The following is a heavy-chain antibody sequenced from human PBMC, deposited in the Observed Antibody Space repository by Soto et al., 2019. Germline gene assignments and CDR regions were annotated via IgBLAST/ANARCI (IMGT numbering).Heavy chain of an antibody. D-gene: IGHD1-26*01. V-gene: IGHV3-30-3*01. CDR2: ISYDGSNK. J-gene: IGHJ6*02. CDR1: GFTFSSYA. CDR3: ARALGRKSGSYYDTSDPYYYYGMDV. Sequence: GGSLRLSCAASGFTFSSYAMHWVRQAPGKGLEWVAVISYDGSNKYYADSVKGRFTISRDNSKNTLYLQMNSLRAEDTAVYYCARALGRKSGSYYDTSDPYYYYGMDVWGQGTTVTVSS.